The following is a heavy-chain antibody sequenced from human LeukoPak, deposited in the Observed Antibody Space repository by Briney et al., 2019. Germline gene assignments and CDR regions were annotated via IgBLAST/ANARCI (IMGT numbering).Heavy chain of an antibody. V-gene: IGHV5-51*01. D-gene: IGHD3-22*01. J-gene: IGHJ4*02. CDR1: GYTFSNYW. CDR3: ARHQAAWSGIIITSIDALAY. Sequence: GESLKISCKVSGYTFSNYWIGWVRQMPGRGLEWMGIIYPGDSDTRYSPSFQGQVTISADKSISTAYLQWSSLKASDTAMYYCARHQAAWSGIIITSIDALAYWGQGTLVTVSS. CDR2: IYPGDSDT.